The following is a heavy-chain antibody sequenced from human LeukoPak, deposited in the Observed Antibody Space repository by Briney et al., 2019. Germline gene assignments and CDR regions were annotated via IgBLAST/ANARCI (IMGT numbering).Heavy chain of an antibody. V-gene: IGHV3-30*03. CDR3: ARDWYGGVSRSYFDH. CDR2: ISYDGSNK. J-gene: IGHJ4*02. D-gene: IGHD2-8*02. CDR1: GFTFSSYG. Sequence: GGSLRLSCAASGFTFSSYGMHWVRQAPGKGLEWVAVISYDGSNKYYADSVKGRFVISRDNSKNTVYLQMNSLRADDTAVYSCARDWYGGVSRSYFDHWGQGTLVTVSS.